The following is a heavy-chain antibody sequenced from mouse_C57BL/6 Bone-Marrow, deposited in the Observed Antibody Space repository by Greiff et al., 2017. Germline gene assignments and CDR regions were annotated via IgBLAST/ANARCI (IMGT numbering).Heavy chain of an antibody. CDR2: INYDGSST. V-gene: IGHV5-16*01. Sequence: EVMLVESEGGLVQPGSSMKLSCTASGFTFSDYYMAWVRQVPEKGLEWVANINYDGSSTYYLDSLKSRFIISRDNAKNILYLQMSSLKSEDTATYYCARGRGYSYFDYWGQGTTLTVSS. CDR3: ARGRGYSYFDY. J-gene: IGHJ2*01. CDR1: GFTFSDYY. D-gene: IGHD2-3*01.